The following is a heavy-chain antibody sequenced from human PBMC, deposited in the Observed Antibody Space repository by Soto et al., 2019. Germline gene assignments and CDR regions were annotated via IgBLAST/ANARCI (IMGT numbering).Heavy chain of an antibody. J-gene: IGHJ4*02. CDR2: IRRDRSEI. CDR3: ARDPSAAYDY. V-gene: IGHV3-7*01. CDR1: EFIFSTYW. Sequence: PGGSLRLSWAAPEFIFSTYWMSWVRQAPGKGLEWVANIRRDRSEIYYADSVKGRFTISRDNAKNSLYLQMNSLRAEDTAVYYCARDPSAAYDYWGQGTLVTVSS.